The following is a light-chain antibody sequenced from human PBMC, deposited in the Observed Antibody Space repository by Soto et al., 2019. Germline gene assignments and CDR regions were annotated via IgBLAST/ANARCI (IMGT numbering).Light chain of an antibody. Sequence: EIVMTQSPATLSVSPGERATFSCRASQSVSSNLAWYQQKPGQAPRLLMYGISTRATGIPARFSGSGSGTEFTLTISSLQSEDFAIYYCQQHNNWPLTFGGGTKVEIK. V-gene: IGKV3-15*01. J-gene: IGKJ4*01. CDR1: QSVSSN. CDR3: QQHNNWPLT. CDR2: GIS.